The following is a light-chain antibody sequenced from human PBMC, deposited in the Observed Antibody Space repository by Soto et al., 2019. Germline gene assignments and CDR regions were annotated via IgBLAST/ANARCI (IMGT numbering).Light chain of an antibody. CDR3: CSYAGSRNLV. V-gene: IGLV2-23*01. CDR2: AGN. Sequence: QSALTQPASVSGSPGQSITISCTGTSSDVGSYNLFSWYQQYTGKAPKLMIYAGNKRPSGVSNRFSGSKSGNTASLTISWIQAEDEAEYYCCSYAGSRNLVFGGGTKLTVL. CDR1: SSDVGSYNL. J-gene: IGLJ2*01.